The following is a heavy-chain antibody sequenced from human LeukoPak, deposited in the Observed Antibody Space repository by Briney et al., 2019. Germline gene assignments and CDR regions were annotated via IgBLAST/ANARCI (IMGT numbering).Heavy chain of an antibody. CDR1: GYTFTSYG. Sequence: ASVKVSCKASGYTFTSYGISGVRQAPGQGLEWMGWISAYNGNTNYAQKRQGRVTMTTDTSTSTAYMALRSLRSDDTAVYYCARDLPSLGIRPYAYYYYGMDVWGQGTTVTVSS. D-gene: IGHD5-18*01. CDR2: ISAYNGNT. CDR3: ARDLPSLGIRPYAYYYYGMDV. V-gene: IGHV1-18*01. J-gene: IGHJ6*02.